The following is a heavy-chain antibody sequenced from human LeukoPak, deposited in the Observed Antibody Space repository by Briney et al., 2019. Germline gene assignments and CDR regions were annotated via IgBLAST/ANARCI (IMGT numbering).Heavy chain of an antibody. CDR3: AKDRGRHPLARGYDFWSGYYPDYYSYYMDV. J-gene: IGHJ6*03. D-gene: IGHD3-3*01. Sequence: GGSLRLSWAASGFTFSSYAMHWVRQAPGKGLEWVAVISYDGSNKYYADSVKGRFTISRDNSKNTLYLQMNSLRAEDTAVYYCAKDRGRHPLARGYDFWSGYYPDYYSYYMDVWGKGTTVTVSS. CDR2: ISYDGSNK. V-gene: IGHV3-30-3*01. CDR1: GFTFSSYA.